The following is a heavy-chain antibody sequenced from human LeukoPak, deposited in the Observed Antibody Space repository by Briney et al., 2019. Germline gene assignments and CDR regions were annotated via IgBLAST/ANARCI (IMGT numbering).Heavy chain of an antibody. CDR2: ICSSSSYT. J-gene: IGHJ5*02. V-gene: IGHV3-11*06. CDR3: ARDYYGSGSFVGWFDP. D-gene: IGHD3-10*01. CDR1: GFTFSDYY. Sequence: GGSLRLSCAASGFTFSDYYMSWIRQAPGKGLEWVSYICSSSSYTNYADSVKGRFTISRDNAKNSLYLQMNSLRAEDTAVYYCARDYYGSGSFVGWFDPWGQGTLVTVSS.